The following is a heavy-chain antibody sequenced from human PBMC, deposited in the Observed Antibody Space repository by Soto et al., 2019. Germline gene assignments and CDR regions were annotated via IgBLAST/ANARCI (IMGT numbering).Heavy chain of an antibody. D-gene: IGHD2-2*03. CDR3: ARLNGYCVSTSCHGYYGMDV. CDR1: GGSFSGYY. V-gene: IGHV4-34*01. Sequence: SETLSLTCAVYGGSFSGYYWSWIRQPPGKGLEWIGEINHSGSTNYNPSLKSRVTISVDTSMNELSLRLSSVTAADTAVYYCARLNGYCVSTSCHGYYGMDVWGQGTTVTVSS. J-gene: IGHJ6*02. CDR2: INHSGST.